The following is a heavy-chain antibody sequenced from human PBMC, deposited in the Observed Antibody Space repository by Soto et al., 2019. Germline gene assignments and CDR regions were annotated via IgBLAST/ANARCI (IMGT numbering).Heavy chain of an antibody. V-gene: IGHV3-74*01. CDR1: GFAFSSEW. J-gene: IGHJ4*02. CDR2: IDPYDTGI. Sequence: GGSLRLSCAASGFAFSSEWMHWVRQAPGKGLVWVSRIDPYDTGITYADSVEGRFTISRDNAKDSLYLQMNSLRGEDTAVYYCARYFRGSGRYFFDYWGQGTLVTVSS. D-gene: IGHD6-19*01. CDR3: ARYFRGSGRYFFDY.